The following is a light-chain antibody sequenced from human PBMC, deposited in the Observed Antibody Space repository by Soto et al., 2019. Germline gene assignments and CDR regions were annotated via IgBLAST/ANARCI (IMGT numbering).Light chain of an antibody. V-gene: IGKV1-6*01. J-gene: IGKJ2*01. CDR1: QDIRKD. Sequence: AIQMTQSPSSLSASVGDRVTITCRASQDIRKDLAWYQQKPGKAPQILIYGASTLQTGVASRFSGSGSATDFTLTISSLQPEDSAAYSCLQDYNYPFTFGQGTKLDIK. CDR2: GAS. CDR3: LQDYNYPFT.